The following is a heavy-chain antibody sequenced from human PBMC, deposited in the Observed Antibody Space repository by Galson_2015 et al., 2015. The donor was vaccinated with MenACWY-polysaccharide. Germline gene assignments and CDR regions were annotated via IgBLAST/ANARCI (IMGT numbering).Heavy chain of an antibody. V-gene: IGHV3-23*01. CDR1: GFTFSSYT. CDR2: ITGSGGDT. Sequence: SLRLSCAASGFTFSSYTMRWNRQAPGKGLEWVSAITGSGGDTFYTDSVRGRFTISRDNARNTLYLQVNSLSAEDTAVYYCTKDHGGSGWTNDYWGQGTLVTVSS. CDR3: TKDHGGSGWTNDY. D-gene: IGHD6-19*01. J-gene: IGHJ4*02.